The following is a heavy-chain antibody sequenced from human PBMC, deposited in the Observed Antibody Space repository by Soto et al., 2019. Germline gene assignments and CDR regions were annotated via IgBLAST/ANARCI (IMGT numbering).Heavy chain of an antibody. J-gene: IGHJ6*03. D-gene: IGHD2-15*01. CDR1: GYTFTSYY. Sequence: ASVKVSCKASGYTFTSYYMHWVRQAPGQGLEWMGIINPSGGSTSYAQKFQGRVTMTRDTSTSTVYMELSSLRSEDTAVYYCARSSRDAYCSGGSCYSYYYYMDVWGKGTTVTVSS. CDR3: ARSSRDAYCSGGSCYSYYYYMDV. CDR2: INPSGGST. V-gene: IGHV1-46*03.